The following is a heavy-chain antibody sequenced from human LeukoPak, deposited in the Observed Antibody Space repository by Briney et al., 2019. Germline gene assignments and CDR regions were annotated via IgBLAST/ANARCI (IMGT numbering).Heavy chain of an antibody. Sequence: SETLSLTCTVSGGSISSSSYYWGWIRQPPGKGLEWIGSIYYSGSTYYNPSLKSRVTISVDTSKNQFSLKLSSVTAADTAVYYCARTLKFVIAAVGPDYWGQGTLVTVSS. D-gene: IGHD6-13*01. CDR3: ARTLKFVIAAVGPDY. V-gene: IGHV4-39*07. J-gene: IGHJ4*02. CDR1: GGSISSSSYY. CDR2: IYYSGST.